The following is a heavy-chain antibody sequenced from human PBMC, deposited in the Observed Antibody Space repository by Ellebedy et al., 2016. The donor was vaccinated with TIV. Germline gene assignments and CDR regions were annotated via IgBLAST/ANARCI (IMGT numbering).Heavy chain of an antibody. V-gene: IGHV3-7*01. Sequence: GESLKISCAASGFTFGSSAMSWIRQAPGKGLEWVANIKQDGSEKYYVDSVKGRFTISRDNAKNSLYLQMNSLRAEDTAVYYCASRGYWGQGTLVTVSS. CDR1: GFTFGSSA. J-gene: IGHJ4*02. CDR2: IKQDGSEK. CDR3: ASRGY. D-gene: IGHD3-10*01.